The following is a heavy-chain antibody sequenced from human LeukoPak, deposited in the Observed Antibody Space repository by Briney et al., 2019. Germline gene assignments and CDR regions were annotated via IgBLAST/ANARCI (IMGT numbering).Heavy chain of an antibody. V-gene: IGHV3-11*06. J-gene: IGHJ3*02. CDR2: ISSGSAYI. Sequence: PGGSLRLSCAASGFTFSDYYMSWIRQAPGKGLEWVSSISSGSAYIYYADAVKGRFTISRDNAKSSLYLQMNSLRAEDTALYYCARGPKGIGGRPGAFDIWGRGTMVTVSS. CDR1: GFTFSDYY. CDR3: ARGPKGIGGRPGAFDI. D-gene: IGHD6-6*01.